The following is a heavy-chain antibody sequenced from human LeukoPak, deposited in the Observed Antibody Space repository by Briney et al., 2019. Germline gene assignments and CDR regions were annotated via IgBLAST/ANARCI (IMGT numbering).Heavy chain of an antibody. D-gene: IGHD6-6*01. J-gene: IGHJ2*01. Sequence: SETLSLTCTVSGDSISITNDYWAWIRQPPGPGLGWIGSINKSGNTYYNSSLESRVTVSVDTSKNHFSLKLVSVTVADTAVYYCARHRYDNTEYLIEYFDLWGRGTLVSVSS. V-gene: IGHV4-39*01. CDR2: INKSGNT. CDR3: ARHRYDNTEYLIEYFDL. CDR1: GDSISITNDY.